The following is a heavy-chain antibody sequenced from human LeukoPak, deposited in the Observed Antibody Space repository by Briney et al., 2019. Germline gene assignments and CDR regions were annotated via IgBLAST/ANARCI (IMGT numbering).Heavy chain of an antibody. CDR2: ISAYNGNT. V-gene: IGHV1-18*01. Sequence: VSVKVSCKASGGTFSSYAISWVRQAPGQGLEWMGWISAYNGNTNYAQKLQGRVTMTTDTSTSTAYMELRSLRSDDTAVYYCARDDIVAAGLYDAFDIWGQGTMVTVSS. J-gene: IGHJ3*02. CDR1: GGTFSSYA. D-gene: IGHD6-13*01. CDR3: ARDDIVAAGLYDAFDI.